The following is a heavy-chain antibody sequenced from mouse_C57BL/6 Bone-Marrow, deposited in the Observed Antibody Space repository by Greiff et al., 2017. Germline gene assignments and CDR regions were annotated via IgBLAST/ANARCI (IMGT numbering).Heavy chain of an antibody. CDR2: IDPSDSYT. J-gene: IGHJ1*03. Sequence: QVQLQQPGAELVMPGALVKLSCKASGYTFTSYWMHWVKQRPGQGLEWIGEIDPSDSYTNYNQKFKGKSTLTVDKSSSTAYMQLSSLTSEDSAVYYCARDGGYYYGSSGYFDVWGTGTTVTVSS. CDR1: GYTFTSYW. D-gene: IGHD1-1*01. V-gene: IGHV1-69*01. CDR3: ARDGGYYYGSSGYFDV.